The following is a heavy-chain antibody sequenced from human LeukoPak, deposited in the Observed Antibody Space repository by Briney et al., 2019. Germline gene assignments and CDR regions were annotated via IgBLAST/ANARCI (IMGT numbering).Heavy chain of an antibody. CDR2: IRYDGSNK. V-gene: IGHV3-30*02. CDR1: GFTFSSYG. D-gene: IGHD4-11*01. J-gene: IGHJ4*02. CDR3: AKDRNVENPAYFDY. Sequence: GGSLRLSCAASGFTFSSYGMHWVRQAPGKGLEWVAFIRYDGSNKYYADSVKGRFTISRDNSKNTMYLQMNSLRAEDTAVYYCAKDRNVENPAYFDYWGQGTLVTVSS.